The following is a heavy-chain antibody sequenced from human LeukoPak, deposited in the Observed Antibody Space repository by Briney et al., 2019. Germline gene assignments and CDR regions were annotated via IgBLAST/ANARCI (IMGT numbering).Heavy chain of an antibody. J-gene: IGHJ4*02. CDR1: GYTFTSYA. D-gene: IGHD3-22*01. Sequence: ASVKVSCKASGYTFTSYAMHWVRQAPGQRLEWMGWINAGNGNTKYSQKFQGRVTITRDTSASTAYMEPSSLRSEDTAVYYCAREERYYYDSSGYDYWGQGTLVTVSS. CDR2: INAGNGNT. V-gene: IGHV1-3*01. CDR3: AREERYYYDSSGYDY.